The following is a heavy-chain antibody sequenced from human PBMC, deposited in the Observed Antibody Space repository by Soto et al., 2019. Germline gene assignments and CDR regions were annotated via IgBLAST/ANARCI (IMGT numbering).Heavy chain of an antibody. CDR2: VSYDGSSK. CDR3: TTDGDYDILTGYPRTLYYYYYGMDV. CDR1: GFTFSSYG. V-gene: IGHV3-30*03. Sequence: GGSLRLSCAASGFTFSSYGMYWVRQAPGKGLEWLALVSYDGSSKYYADSVKGRFTISRDNSKNTLYLQMNSLKTEDTAVYYCTTDGDYDILTGYPRTLYYYYYGMDVWGQGTTVTVSS. J-gene: IGHJ6*02. D-gene: IGHD3-9*01.